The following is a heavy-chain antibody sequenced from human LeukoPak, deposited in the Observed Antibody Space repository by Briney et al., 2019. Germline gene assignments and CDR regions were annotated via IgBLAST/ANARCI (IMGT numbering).Heavy chain of an antibody. CDR3: ARVPNYDSFFDY. J-gene: IGHJ4*02. CDR2: IIPILGIA. V-gene: IGHV1-69*04. Sequence: SVKVSCKASGGTFSSYAISWVRQAPGQGLEWMGRIIPILGIANYAQKFQGRVTITADKSTSTAYMELSSLRSEDTAVYYCARVPNYDSFFDYWGQGTLVTVSS. D-gene: IGHD3-22*01. CDR1: GGTFSSYA.